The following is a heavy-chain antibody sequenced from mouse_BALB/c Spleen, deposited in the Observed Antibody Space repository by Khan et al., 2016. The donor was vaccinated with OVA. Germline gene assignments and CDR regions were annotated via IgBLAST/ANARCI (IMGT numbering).Heavy chain of an antibody. CDR1: GYSITSDYA. CDR3: ARVYGGDFDY. Sequence: EVQLQESGPGLVKPSQSLSLTCTVTGYSITSDYAWNWIRQFPENKLEWMGFISYSGNTKYNPSLKTRFSITRATSKNQFFLQLNSVTTEDTATYYCARVYGGDFDYWGQGTSLTVSS. CDR2: ISYSGNT. V-gene: IGHV3-2*02. D-gene: IGHD1-1*01. J-gene: IGHJ2*02.